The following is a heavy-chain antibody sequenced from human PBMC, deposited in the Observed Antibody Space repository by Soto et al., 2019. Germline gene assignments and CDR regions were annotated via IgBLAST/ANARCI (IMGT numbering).Heavy chain of an antibody. CDR3: ATDSGTYCGGDCSDAFDI. Sequence: SETLSLTCTISGDSISGGASFWSWIRQPPGKGLEWIANVYYSGSTYYNPSLKSRVTISVDTSKNQFSLKLSSVTAADTAVYYCATDSGTYCGGDCSDAFDIWGQGTMVTVSS. V-gene: IGHV4-30-4*01. D-gene: IGHD2-21*02. CDR1: GDSISGGASF. J-gene: IGHJ3*02. CDR2: VYYSGST.